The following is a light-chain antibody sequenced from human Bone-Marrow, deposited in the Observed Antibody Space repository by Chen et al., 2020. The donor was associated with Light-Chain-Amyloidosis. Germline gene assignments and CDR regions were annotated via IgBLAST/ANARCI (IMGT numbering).Light chain of an antibody. Sequence: SHVLTQPPSLSAAPGKTASCTCRGNNIGRKTVHWYQQKQGQAPVLVVYDDTHRPSGIPERFSGSHSGNTATLTISGVEAGDEADYYCQVWDSISDHSVVFGGGTKLTVL. V-gene: IGLV3-21*03. CDR3: QVWDSISDHSVV. J-gene: IGLJ2*01. CDR2: DDT. CDR1: NIGRKT.